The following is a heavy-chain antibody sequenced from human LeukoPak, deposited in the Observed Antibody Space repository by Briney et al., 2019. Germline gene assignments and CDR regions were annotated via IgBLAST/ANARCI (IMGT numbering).Heavy chain of an antibody. J-gene: IGHJ4*02. D-gene: IGHD4-17*01. Sequence: SETLSLTCTVSGGSISGSNHYWGWIRQPPGKGLECIGSISQSGSTYHNPSLKSRLTISVDTSKNQLSLKLNSVTAADTAVYYCARHSYGDYYFDYWGQGTLVTVSS. V-gene: IGHV4-39*01. CDR1: GGSISGSNHY. CDR3: ARHSYGDYYFDY. CDR2: ISQSGST.